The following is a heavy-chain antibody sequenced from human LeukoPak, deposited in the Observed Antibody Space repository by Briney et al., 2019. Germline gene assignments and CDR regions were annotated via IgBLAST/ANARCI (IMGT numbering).Heavy chain of an antibody. J-gene: IGHJ4*02. CDR2: INHSGST. V-gene: IGHV4-34*01. D-gene: IGHD3-10*01. Sequence: SETLSLTCTVYGGSFSGYYWSWIRQPPGKGLEWIGEINHSGSTNYNPSLKSRVTISVDTSKNQFSLKLSSVTAADTAVYYCARGRRVRGHLDNWGQGTLVTVSS. CDR3: ARGRRVRGHLDN. CDR1: GGSFSGYY.